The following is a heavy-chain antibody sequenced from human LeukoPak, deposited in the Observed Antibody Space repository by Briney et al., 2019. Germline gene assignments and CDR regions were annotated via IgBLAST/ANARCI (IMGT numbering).Heavy chain of an antibody. Sequence: SETLSLTCTVSGGSISGYYWSWIRQPPGKGLEWIGYIYYSGSTNYNPSLKSRVTISVDTSKNQFSLKLSSVTAADTAVYYCARDSGGLDYWGQGTLVTVSS. CDR1: GGSISGYY. J-gene: IGHJ4*02. CDR2: IYYSGST. V-gene: IGHV4-59*01. CDR3: ARDSGGLDY. D-gene: IGHD2-15*01.